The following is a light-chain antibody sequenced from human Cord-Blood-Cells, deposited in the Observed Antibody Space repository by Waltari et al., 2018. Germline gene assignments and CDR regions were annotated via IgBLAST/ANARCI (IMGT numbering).Light chain of an antibody. CDR1: QSISSY. Sequence: DIQMTQSPSSLSASVGDRVTITCRASQSISSYLNWYQHKPGKAPKLLIYAASSLQSGVPSRFSGRGSGTDFTLTISSLQPEDFATYYCQQSYSTPITFGQGTRLEIK. CDR3: QQSYSTPIT. J-gene: IGKJ5*01. CDR2: AAS. V-gene: IGKV1-39*01.